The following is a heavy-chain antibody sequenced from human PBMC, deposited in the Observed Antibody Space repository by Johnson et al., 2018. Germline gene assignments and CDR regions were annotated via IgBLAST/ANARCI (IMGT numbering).Heavy chain of an antibody. J-gene: IGHJ6*03. V-gene: IGHV3-23*01. CDR3: AKPNRATFYYYYMDV. D-gene: IGHD3-10*01. CDR2: ISGSGDST. Sequence: VQLRESGGGLVQPGGSLRLSCAASGFTFGSYAMTWVRQAPGKGLEWVSVISGSGDSTYYEDSVKGRFTLARDNSKNTLSLQMNSLKAEDTALYFCAKPNRATFYYYYMDVWGKGTTVTVSS. CDR1: GFTFGSYA.